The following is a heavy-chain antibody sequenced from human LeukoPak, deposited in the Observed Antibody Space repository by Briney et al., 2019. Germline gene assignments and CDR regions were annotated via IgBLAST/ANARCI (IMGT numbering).Heavy chain of an antibody. CDR1: GFTFSSYA. J-gene: IGHJ4*02. CDR2: ISYDGSNK. Sequence: PGGSLRLSCAASGFTFSSYAMHWVRQAPGKGLEWVAVISYDGSNKYYADSVKGRFTISRDNSKNTLYLQMNSLRAEDTAVYYCARGQWSLDCWGQGTLVTVSS. D-gene: IGHD6-19*01. CDR3: ARGQWSLDC. V-gene: IGHV3-30-3*01.